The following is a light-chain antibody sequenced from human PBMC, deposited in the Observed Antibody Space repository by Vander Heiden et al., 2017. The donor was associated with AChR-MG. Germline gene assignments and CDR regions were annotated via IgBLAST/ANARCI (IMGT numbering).Light chain of an antibody. CDR3: AAWDDSLLGLV. Sequence: QSVLTQPPSASGTPGQRVTISCSGSSSNIGSNTVNWYQRLPGTAPNLLIFRGDQRPSGVPDRFSGSKSDTSASLAISGLQSEDEADYYCAAWDDSLLGLVFGGGTKLTVL. CDR1: SSNIGSNT. J-gene: IGLJ3*02. CDR2: RGD. V-gene: IGLV1-44*01.